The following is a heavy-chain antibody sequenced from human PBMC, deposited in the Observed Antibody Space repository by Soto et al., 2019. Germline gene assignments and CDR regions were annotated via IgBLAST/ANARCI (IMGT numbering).Heavy chain of an antibody. V-gene: IGHV5-10-1*01. CDR2: IDPSDSYT. D-gene: IGHD6-19*01. Sequence: GEYLKISCKGSVYSFTSYCISWVRQMPGKGLEWMWRIDPSDSYTNYSPSFQGHVTISADKSISTAYLQWSSLKASDTAMYYCASRAVAGGYYYGMDVWGQGTTVNVSS. J-gene: IGHJ6*02. CDR1: VYSFTSYC. CDR3: ASRAVAGGYYYGMDV.